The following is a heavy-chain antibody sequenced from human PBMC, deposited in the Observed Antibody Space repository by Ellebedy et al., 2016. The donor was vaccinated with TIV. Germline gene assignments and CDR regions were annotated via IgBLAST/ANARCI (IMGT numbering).Heavy chain of an antibody. CDR2: ISYDGSNK. J-gene: IGHJ5*02. CDR3: ARGGDYYGSGSYYNWFDP. D-gene: IGHD3-10*01. Sequence: GESLKISCAASGFTFSSYAMHWVRQAPGKGLEWVAVISYDGSNKYYADSVKGRFTISRDNSKNTLYLQMNSLRAEDTAVYYCARGGDYYGSGSYYNWFDPWGQGTLVTVSS. CDR1: GFTFSSYA. V-gene: IGHV3-30-3*01.